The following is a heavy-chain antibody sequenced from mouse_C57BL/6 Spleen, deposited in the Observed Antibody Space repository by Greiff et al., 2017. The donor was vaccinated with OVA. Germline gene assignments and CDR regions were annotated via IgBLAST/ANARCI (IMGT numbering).Heavy chain of an antibody. D-gene: IGHD1-1*01. CDR3: ARVSSTLFDY. J-gene: IGHJ2*01. CDR1: GYSITSGYY. V-gene: IGHV3-6*01. CDR2: ISYDGSN. Sequence: EVQLQESGPGLVKPSQSLSLTCSVTGYSITSGYYWNWIRQFPGNKLEWMGYISYDGSNNYNPSLKNRISITRDTSKNQFFLKLNSVTTEDSATYYCARVSSTLFDYWGQGTTLTVSS.